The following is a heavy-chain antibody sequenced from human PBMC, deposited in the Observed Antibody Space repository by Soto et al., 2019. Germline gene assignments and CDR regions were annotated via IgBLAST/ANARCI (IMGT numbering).Heavy chain of an antibody. CDR1: SGSISSSNW. Sequence: PSETLSLTCAVSSGSISSSNWWSWVRQPPGKGLEWIGEIYHSGSTNYDPSLKSRVTISVDKSKNQFSLKLSSVTAADTAVYYCARMGCSSTSCYRNFDYWGQGTLVTVSS. CDR2: IYHSGST. V-gene: IGHV4-4*02. CDR3: ARMGCSSTSCYRNFDY. J-gene: IGHJ4*02. D-gene: IGHD2-2*01.